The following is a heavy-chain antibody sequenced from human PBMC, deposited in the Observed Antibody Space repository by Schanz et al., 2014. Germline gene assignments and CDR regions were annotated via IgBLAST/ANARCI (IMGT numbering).Heavy chain of an antibody. CDR1: GFTVSSNY. D-gene: IGHD3-3*01. CDR2: TYSGGST. Sequence: VQLVESGGGVVQPGGSLRLSCAASGFTVSSNYMSWVRQAPGKGLEWVSITYSGGSTYYADSVKGRFTISRDNSKNTLYLLMNSLRAEDTAVYYCAKDVDFWSGYYLDYWGQGTLVTVSS. J-gene: IGHJ4*02. CDR3: AKDVDFWSGYYLDY. V-gene: IGHV3-66*01.